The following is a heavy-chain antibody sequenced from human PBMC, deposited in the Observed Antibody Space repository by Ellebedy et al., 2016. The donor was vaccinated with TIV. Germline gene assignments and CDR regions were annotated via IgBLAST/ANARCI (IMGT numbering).Heavy chain of an antibody. J-gene: IGHJ4*02. CDR2: INPSVGST. Sequence: ASVKVSCXASGYTFTGYYMHWVRQAPGQGLEWMGKINPSVGSTNYAQKFQGRVTMTRDTSTSTVYMELSSLRSDDTAVYYCARLITAANDYWGQGTLVTVSS. D-gene: IGHD6-25*01. CDR1: GYTFTGYY. CDR3: ARLITAANDY. V-gene: IGHV1-46*01.